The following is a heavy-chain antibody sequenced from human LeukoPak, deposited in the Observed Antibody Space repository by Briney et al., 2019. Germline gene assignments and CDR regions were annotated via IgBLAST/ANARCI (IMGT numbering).Heavy chain of an antibody. CDR3: ARDPIRQTNWFDP. Sequence: SETLSLTCAVSGGSISSNSYYWGWIRQPPGKGLEWIGSIYYSGSTYYNPSLKSRVTISVDTSKNQFSLKLSSVTAADTAVYYCARDPIRQTNWFDPWGQGTLVTVSS. CDR2: IYYSGST. J-gene: IGHJ5*02. CDR1: GGSISSNSYY. V-gene: IGHV4-39*02.